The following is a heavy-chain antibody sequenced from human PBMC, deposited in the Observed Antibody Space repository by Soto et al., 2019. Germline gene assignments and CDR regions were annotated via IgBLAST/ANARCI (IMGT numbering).Heavy chain of an antibody. Sequence: SETLSLTCGVYGGSFRNYYWIWVRQPPGKGLEWIGEVNHSGEATYNPSLQSRITISLDTSNNQFSLKMTSVTAADTAMYYCARSIVGATTRGAGWGQGTLVTVSS. J-gene: IGHJ4*02. CDR1: GGSFRNYY. CDR3: ARSIVGATTRGAG. V-gene: IGHV4-34*01. CDR2: VNHSGEA. D-gene: IGHD1-26*01.